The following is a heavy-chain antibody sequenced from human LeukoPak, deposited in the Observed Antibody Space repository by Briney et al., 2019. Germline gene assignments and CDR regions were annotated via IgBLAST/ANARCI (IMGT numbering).Heavy chain of an antibody. CDR2: FDPEDGET. Sequence: ASVKVSCKVSGYTLTELSMHWVRQAPGKGLEWMGGFDPEDGETIYAQKFQGRVTMTEDTSTDTAYMELSSLRSEDTAVYYCATGYFEQLALDDAFDIWGQGTMVTVSS. CDR3: ATGYFEQLALDDAFDI. D-gene: IGHD6-13*01. J-gene: IGHJ3*02. V-gene: IGHV1-24*01. CDR1: GYTLTELS.